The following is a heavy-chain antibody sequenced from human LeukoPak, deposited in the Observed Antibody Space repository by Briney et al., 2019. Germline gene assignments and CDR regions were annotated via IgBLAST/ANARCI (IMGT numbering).Heavy chain of an antibody. CDR2: IYSGGST. J-gene: IGHJ3*02. D-gene: IGHD3-22*01. CDR1: GFTVSSNY. CDR3: ARRIQYYYDSSGSGAFDI. Sequence: PGGSLRLSCAASGFTVSSNYMSWVRQAPGKGLEWVSVIYSGGSTYYADSVKGRFTISRDNSRNTLYLQMNSLRTEDTAVYYCARRIQYYYDSSGSGAFDIWGQGTMVTVSS. V-gene: IGHV3-66*02.